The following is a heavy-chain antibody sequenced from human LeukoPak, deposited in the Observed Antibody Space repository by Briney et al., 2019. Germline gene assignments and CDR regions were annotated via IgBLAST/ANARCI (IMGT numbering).Heavy chain of an antibody. Sequence: GGSLRLSCAASGFTVSSNYMSWVRQAPGKGLERVSAISGSGGSTYYADSVKGRFTISRDNSKNTLYLQMNSLRAEDTAVYYCAKDPSGSIVVVTLSVWGQGTLVTVSS. V-gene: IGHV3-23*01. CDR1: GFTVSSNY. D-gene: IGHD3-22*01. CDR3: AKDPSGSIVVVTLSV. J-gene: IGHJ4*02. CDR2: ISGSGGST.